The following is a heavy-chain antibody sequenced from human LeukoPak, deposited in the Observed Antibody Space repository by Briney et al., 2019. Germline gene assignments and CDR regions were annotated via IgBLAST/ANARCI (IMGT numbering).Heavy chain of an antibody. CDR3: ARRGGVGDYGDSTFDY. D-gene: IGHD4-17*01. V-gene: IGHV4-39*01. CDR1: GGSISSSSYY. J-gene: IGHJ4*02. Sequence: SETLSLTCTVSGGSISSSSYYWGWIRQPPGKGLEWIGSIYYSGSTYYNPSLKSRVTISVDTSKNQFSLKLSPVTAPDTAVYYCARRGGVGDYGDSTFDYWGQGTLVTVSS. CDR2: IYYSGST.